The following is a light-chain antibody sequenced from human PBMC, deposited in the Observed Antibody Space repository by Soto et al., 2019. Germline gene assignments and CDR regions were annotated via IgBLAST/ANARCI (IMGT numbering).Light chain of an antibody. CDR3: QQYGNSLIT. Sequence: EIVMTQSPATLSVSPGESATLSCRASQSVSSNLAWHQQKPGQAPRILMYDASTRATGISARFSGSGSGTDFTLTISRLEPEDFAVYYCQQYGNSLITFGQGTRLEI. V-gene: IGKV3-15*01. J-gene: IGKJ5*01. CDR1: QSVSSN. CDR2: DAS.